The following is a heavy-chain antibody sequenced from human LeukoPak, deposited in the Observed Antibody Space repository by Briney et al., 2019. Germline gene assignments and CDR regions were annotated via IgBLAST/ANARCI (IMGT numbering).Heavy chain of an antibody. V-gene: IGHV1-69*13. D-gene: IGHD5-12*01. Sequence: SVKVSCKASGGTFSSYAISWVRQAPGQGLEWMGGIIPIFGTANYAQKFQGRVTITADESTSTAYMELSSLRAEDTAVYYCAKFSGYVNFSGYYFDYWGQGTLVTVSS. CDR1: GGTFSSYA. J-gene: IGHJ4*02. CDR3: AKFSGYVNFSGYYFDY. CDR2: IIPIFGTA.